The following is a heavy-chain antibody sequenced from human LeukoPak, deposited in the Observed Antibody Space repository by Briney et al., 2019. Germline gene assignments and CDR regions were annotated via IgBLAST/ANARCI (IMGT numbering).Heavy chain of an antibody. D-gene: IGHD2-2*01. Sequence: GGSLRLSCAASGFTFSSYWMHWVRHAPGKGLVWVSRINTDGSSTSYADSVKGRFTISRDNAKNTLYLQMNSLRAEDTAVYYCARDPGGPAANGDYWGQGTLVTVSS. J-gene: IGHJ4*02. CDR1: GFTFSSYW. CDR3: ARDPGGPAANGDY. CDR2: INTDGSST. V-gene: IGHV3-74*01.